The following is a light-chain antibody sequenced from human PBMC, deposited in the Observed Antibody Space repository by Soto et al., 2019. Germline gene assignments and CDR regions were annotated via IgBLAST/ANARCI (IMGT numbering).Light chain of an antibody. CDR3: QQFSSYPLT. J-gene: IGKJ4*01. CDR2: DAS. CDR1: QTVRNNY. V-gene: IGKV3-20*01. Sequence: FVLTHSPCTLSLSPWERATLSFRSSQTVRNNYLAWYQQKPGQSPRLLIYDASSRATGIPDRFSGGGSGTDFTLTISRLEPEDFAVYYCQQFSSYPLTFGGGTKV.